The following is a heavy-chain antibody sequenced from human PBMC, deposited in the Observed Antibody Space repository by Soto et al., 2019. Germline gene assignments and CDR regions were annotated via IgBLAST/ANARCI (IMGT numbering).Heavy chain of an antibody. V-gene: IGHV3-23*01. D-gene: IGHD4-17*01. CDR2: ISAGGGRI. CDR1: GFTFSSYA. Sequence: PGGSLRLSCAASGFTFSSYAMSWVRQAPGKGLEWVSTISAGGGRIYYADSVRGRFTISRDNSENTVYLQMNSLRAEDTAVFYCAKRWDTYKTTDYWGQGTLVTVSS. CDR3: AKRWDTYKTTDY. J-gene: IGHJ4*02.